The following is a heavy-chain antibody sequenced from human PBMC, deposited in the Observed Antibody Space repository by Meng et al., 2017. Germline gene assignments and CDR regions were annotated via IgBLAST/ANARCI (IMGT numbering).Heavy chain of an antibody. V-gene: IGHV3-21*01. CDR1: GFTFSSYS. Sequence: GESLKISCAASGFTFSSYSMNWVRQAPGKGLEWVSSISSSSSYIYYADSVKGRFTISRDNAKNSLYLQMNSLRAEDTAVYYCARDRWTTVTRSPDYWGQGTLVTVSS. D-gene: IGHD4-17*01. J-gene: IGHJ4*02. CDR3: ARDRWTTVTRSPDY. CDR2: ISSSSSYI.